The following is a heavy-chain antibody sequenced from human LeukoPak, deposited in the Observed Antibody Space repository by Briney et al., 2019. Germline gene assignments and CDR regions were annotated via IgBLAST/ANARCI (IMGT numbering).Heavy chain of an antibody. V-gene: IGHV3-23*01. Sequence: GGSLRLSCAASGFTFSSYAMSWVRQAPGKGLEWVSAISGSGGSTYYADSVKGRFTISRDNSKNTLYLQMNSLRAEDTAVYYCARDCKGADHATDYWGQGTLVTVSS. CDR2: ISGSGGST. CDR3: ARDCKGADHATDY. J-gene: IGHJ4*02. CDR1: GFTFSSYA. D-gene: IGHD1-26*01.